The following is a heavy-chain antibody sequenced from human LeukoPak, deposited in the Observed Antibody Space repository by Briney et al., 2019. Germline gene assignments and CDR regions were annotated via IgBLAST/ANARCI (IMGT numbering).Heavy chain of an antibody. Sequence: GGSLRLSCAGSGFIFNNYAMHWVRQPPGKGLEWVSRISTDGYTTDYADFVQGRFTASRDNTKNTWSLEMNSLRAEDTAVYYCVVGGSPGYWGQGTLVTVSS. CDR2: ISTDGYTT. CDR3: VVGGSPGY. D-gene: IGHD2-15*01. CDR1: GFIFNNYA. V-gene: IGHV3-74*01. J-gene: IGHJ4*02.